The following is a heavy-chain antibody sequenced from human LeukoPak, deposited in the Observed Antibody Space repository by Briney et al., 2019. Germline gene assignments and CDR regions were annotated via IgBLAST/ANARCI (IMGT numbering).Heavy chain of an antibody. J-gene: IGHJ4*02. CDR2: ISGSGGST. V-gene: IGHV3-23*01. CDR3: TTQQWLVPHSLDY. D-gene: IGHD6-19*01. Sequence: GGSLRLSCAASGFTFSSYAMSWVRQAPGKGLEWVSAISGSGGSTYYADSVKGRFTISRDNSKNTLYLQMNSLRAEYTAVYYCTTQQWLVPHSLDYWGQGTLVTVSS. CDR1: GFTFSSYA.